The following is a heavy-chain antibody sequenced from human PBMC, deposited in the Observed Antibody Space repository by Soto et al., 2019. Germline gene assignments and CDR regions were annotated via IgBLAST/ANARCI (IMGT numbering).Heavy chain of an antibody. CDR1: GFTFSSYG. J-gene: IGHJ4*02. D-gene: IGHD1-20*01. Sequence: RGSLRLSCAASGFTFSSYGMHWVRQAPGKGLEWVAVIWYDGSNKYYADSVKGRFTISRDNSKNTLYLQMNSLRAEDTAVYYCARDKGSITGTDKPLVYWGQGTLVTVSS. CDR3: ARDKGSITGTDKPLVY. V-gene: IGHV3-33*01. CDR2: IWYDGSNK.